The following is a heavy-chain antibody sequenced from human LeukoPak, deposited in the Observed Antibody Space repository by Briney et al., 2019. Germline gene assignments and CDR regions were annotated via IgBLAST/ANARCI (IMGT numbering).Heavy chain of an antibody. CDR2: INPNSGGT. D-gene: IGHD6-19*01. J-gene: IGHJ1*01. CDR3: ARGSGWSPAEYFQH. Sequence: ASVKVSCKASGYTFTGYYMHWVRQAPGQGLEWMGWINPNSGGTNYAQKFQGRVTMTRDTSISTAYMELSRLRSDDTAVYYCARGSGWSPAEYFQHWGQGTLLAVSS. V-gene: IGHV1-2*02. CDR1: GYTFTGYY.